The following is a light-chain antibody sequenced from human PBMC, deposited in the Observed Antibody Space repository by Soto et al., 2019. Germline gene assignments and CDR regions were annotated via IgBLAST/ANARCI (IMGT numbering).Light chain of an antibody. V-gene: IGLV1-40*01. Sequence: QAVVTQPPSVSGAPGQRVTISCTGSSSDIGAHYDVPWYQQLPGTAPKLLIYGNNNRPSGVPDRFSGSKSGTSASLAITGLQGEDVADYYCQSYDDSLSGWGFGGGAKLPVL. CDR2: GNN. CDR3: QSYDDSLSGWG. CDR1: SSDIGAHYD. J-gene: IGLJ3*02.